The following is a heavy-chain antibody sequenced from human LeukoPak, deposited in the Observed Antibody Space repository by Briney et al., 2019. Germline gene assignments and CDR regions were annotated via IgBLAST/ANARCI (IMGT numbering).Heavy chain of an antibody. CDR3: TRGLEQWMVGHYFYYMDV. CDR2: IYASGNT. D-gene: IGHD6-19*01. Sequence: SQTLSLTCIVSGGSIRSDNYYWSWIRQPAGKGLEWIGRIYASGNTTYKPSPKSRVTISVDTSKNQFSLKLRSVTAADTAVYYCTRGLEQWMVGHYFYYMDVWGKGTAVTVSS. V-gene: IGHV4-61*02. CDR1: GGSIRSDNYY. J-gene: IGHJ6*03.